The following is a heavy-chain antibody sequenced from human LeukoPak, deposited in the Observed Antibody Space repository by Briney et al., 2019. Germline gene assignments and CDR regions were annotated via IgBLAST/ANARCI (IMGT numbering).Heavy chain of an antibody. V-gene: IGHV3-74*01. CDR3: VRDGDAYNFDY. J-gene: IGHJ4*02. Sequence: GGSLRLSCTASGFTFSRYWMHWVRQAPGKGLVWVSRIKGDGRDTRYADSVKGRFAISRDNAKNTLYLQMNSLRGEDTAVYYCVRDGDAYNFDYWGQGTLLTVSS. CDR1: GFTFSRYW. D-gene: IGHD5-24*01. CDR2: IKGDGRDT.